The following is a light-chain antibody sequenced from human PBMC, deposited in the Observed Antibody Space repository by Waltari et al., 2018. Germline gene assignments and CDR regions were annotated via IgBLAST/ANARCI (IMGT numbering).Light chain of an antibody. CDR1: QGVLWSFNNKNY. V-gene: IGKV4-1*01. J-gene: IGKJ1*01. Sequence: DIVMTQSPDYLAVSLGDRATINGKSSQGVLWSFNNKNYLAWYQQKAGQPPRLLFYWASTRESGVPDRFSASGSGTDFTLTISSLQPEDVATYYCQQYYSHPTTFGQGTNVE. CDR2: WAS. CDR3: QQYYSHPTT.